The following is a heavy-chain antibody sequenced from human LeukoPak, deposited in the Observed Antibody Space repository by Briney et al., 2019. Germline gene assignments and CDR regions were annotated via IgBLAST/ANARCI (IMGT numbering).Heavy chain of an antibody. CDR2: IYYSGST. Sequence: SETLSLTCTVSGGSISSYYWSWIRQPPGKGLEWIGYIYYSGSTNYNPSLKSRVTISVDTSKNQFSLKLSSVTAADTAVYYCARIPRYCGSTSCKGNWFDPWGQGTLVTVSS. CDR3: ARIPRYCGSTSCKGNWFDP. V-gene: IGHV4-59*01. CDR1: GGSISSYY. D-gene: IGHD2-2*01. J-gene: IGHJ5*02.